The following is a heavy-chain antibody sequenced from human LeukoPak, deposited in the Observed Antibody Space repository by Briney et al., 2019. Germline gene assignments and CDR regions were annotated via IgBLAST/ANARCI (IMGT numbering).Heavy chain of an antibody. CDR1: GFSLSNYG. CDR2: MQYDGSVE. D-gene: IGHD2-2*01. CDR3: AKEERLLLSRLYYFDY. J-gene: IGHJ4*02. Sequence: PGGSLRLSCVVSGFSLSNYGIHWVRQAPGKGLEWVTIMQYDGSVEFYADSVKGRFTMSRDNSKNTLYLQMNSLRAEDTAVYYCAKEERLLLSRLYYFDYWGQGTLVTVSS. V-gene: IGHV3-30*02.